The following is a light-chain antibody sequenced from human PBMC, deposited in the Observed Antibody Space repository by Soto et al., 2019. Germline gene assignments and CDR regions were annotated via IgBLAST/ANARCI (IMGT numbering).Light chain of an antibody. CDR1: QTSSSW. V-gene: IGKV1-5*03. CDR2: KAS. Sequence: DIQMTQSPSTLSGSVGDSVTLNCRASQTSSSWVAWYQQKPGKAPKLRSEKASTLKRGVPSRVSGSGSGTEFTRTISSLQPDDFATYYCQHYNSYSEAFGQGTKVDIK. J-gene: IGKJ1*01. CDR3: QHYNSYSEA.